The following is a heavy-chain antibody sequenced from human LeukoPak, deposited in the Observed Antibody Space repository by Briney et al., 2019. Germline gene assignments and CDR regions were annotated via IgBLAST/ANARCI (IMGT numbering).Heavy chain of an antibody. CDR3: AKVGVETNYGDPYYFDY. J-gene: IGHJ4*02. V-gene: IGHV3-23*01. Sequence: QSGGSLRLSCAASGFTFSSFAMSWVRQAAGKGVEWVSIISATGGSTYYADSVKGRFTISRDNSKNTLYLQMNRLRAEDTAAYYCAKVGVETNYGDPYYFDYWGQGTLVTVSS. CDR2: ISATGGST. D-gene: IGHD4-17*01. CDR1: GFTFSSFA.